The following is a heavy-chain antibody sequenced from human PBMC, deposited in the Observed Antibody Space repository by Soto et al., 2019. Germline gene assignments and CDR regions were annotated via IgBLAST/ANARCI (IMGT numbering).Heavy chain of an antibody. CDR2: ISASGGST. V-gene: IGHV3-23*01. J-gene: IGHJ5*02. D-gene: IGHD2-15*01. Sequence: PGGSLRLSCAASGFTFSSYAMSWVRQAPGKGLEWVSAISASGGSTYYADSVKGRFTISRDNSKNTLYLQMNSLRAEDTAVYYCAKIILGYCSGGSCYPRWFDPWGQGTLVTVSS. CDR3: AKIILGYCSGGSCYPRWFDP. CDR1: GFTFSSYA.